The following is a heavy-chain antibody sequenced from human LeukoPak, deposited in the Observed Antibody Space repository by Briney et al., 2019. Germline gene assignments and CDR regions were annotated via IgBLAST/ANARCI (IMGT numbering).Heavy chain of an antibody. CDR1: GFTFSDYY. Sequence: GGSLRLSCAASGFTFSDYYMSWIRQAPGKGLEWVSGINWNGGNTGYADSVKGRFTVSRDNAKNSLYLQMNSLRAEDTALYYCARRSEAFSGSPDYWGQGTLVTVSS. CDR3: ARRSEAFSGSPDY. V-gene: IGHV3-20*04. CDR2: INWNGGNT. J-gene: IGHJ4*02. D-gene: IGHD1-26*01.